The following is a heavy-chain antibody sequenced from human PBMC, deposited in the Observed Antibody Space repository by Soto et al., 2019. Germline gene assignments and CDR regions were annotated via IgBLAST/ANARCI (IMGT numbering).Heavy chain of an antibody. V-gene: IGHV1-18*01. Sequence: ASVKVSCKASGYTFASYAISWMRQAPGQGLEWMGWISAYNGNTNYAQKLQGRVTMTADTSTSTAYMELRSLRSDDTAVYYCARDPPPPDYGGQGTLVTVSS. J-gene: IGHJ4*02. CDR2: ISAYNGNT. CDR3: ARDPPPPDY. CDR1: GYTFASYA.